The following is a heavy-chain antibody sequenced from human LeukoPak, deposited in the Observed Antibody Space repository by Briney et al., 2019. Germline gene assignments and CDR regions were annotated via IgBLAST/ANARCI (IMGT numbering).Heavy chain of an antibody. V-gene: IGHV4-59*12. J-gene: IGHJ6*02. CDR3: ARDARFSGTPPFGMDV. CDR1: GGSISSDC. CDR2: ICYTGSI. D-gene: IGHD6-25*01. Sequence: SETLSLTCTVSGGSISSDCWSWIRQPPGKGLEWIVYICYTGSINYNPSLESRVTISVDTSKNQFSLKVTSVTAADTAVYYCARDARFSGTPPFGMDVWGQGTTVTVSS.